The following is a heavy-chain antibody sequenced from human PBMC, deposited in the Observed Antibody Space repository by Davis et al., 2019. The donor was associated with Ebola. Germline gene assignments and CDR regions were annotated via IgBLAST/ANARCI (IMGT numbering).Heavy chain of an antibody. J-gene: IGHJ6*02. D-gene: IGHD3-22*01. V-gene: IGHV5-51*01. Sequence: GESLKISCEGSGYSFSTYWIGWVRQMPGKGLEWMGIIYPGDSETRYNPSFEGQVTISADKSISTAYLQWSSLKASDTAMYYCARQYDSAGYYYGMDVWGQGTTVTVSS. CDR1: GYSFSTYW. CDR2: IYPGDSET. CDR3: ARQYDSAGYYYGMDV.